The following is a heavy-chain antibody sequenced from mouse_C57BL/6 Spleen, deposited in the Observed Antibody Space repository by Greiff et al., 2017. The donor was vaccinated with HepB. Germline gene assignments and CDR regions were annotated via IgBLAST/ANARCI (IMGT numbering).Heavy chain of an antibody. V-gene: IGHV5-9-1*02. CDR2: ISSGGDYT. CDR1: GFTFSSYA. Sequence: EVKLVESGEGLVKPGGSLKLSCAASGFTFSSYAMSWVRQTPEKRLEWVAYISSGGDYTYYADTVKGRFTISRDNARNTLYLQMSSLKSEDTAMYYGTKDRMGSNPSHYYAMDYWGQGTSVTVSS. D-gene: IGHD1-1*01. J-gene: IGHJ4*01. CDR3: TKDRMGSNPSHYYAMDY.